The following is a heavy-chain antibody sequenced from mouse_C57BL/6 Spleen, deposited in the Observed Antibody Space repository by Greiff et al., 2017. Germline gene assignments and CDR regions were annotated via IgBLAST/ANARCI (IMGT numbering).Heavy chain of an antibody. Sequence: QVQLKQPGAELVKPGASVKLSCKASGYTFTSYWMHWVKQRPGQGLEWIGMIHPNSGSTNYNEKFKSKATLTVDKSSSTAYMQLSSLTSEDSAVYYCARPYITTVVPNYYAMDYWGQGTSVTVSS. CDR3: ARPYITTVVPNYYAMDY. V-gene: IGHV1-64*01. CDR1: GYTFTSYW. J-gene: IGHJ4*01. D-gene: IGHD1-1*01. CDR2: IHPNSGST.